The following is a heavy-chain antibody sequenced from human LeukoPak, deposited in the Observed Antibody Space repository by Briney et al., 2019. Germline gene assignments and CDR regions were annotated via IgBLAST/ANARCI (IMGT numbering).Heavy chain of an antibody. CDR3: AKSHSVGYRGYFDY. D-gene: IGHD5-12*01. J-gene: IGHJ4*02. CDR2: ISDSGDST. V-gene: IGHV3-23*01. Sequence: GGSLRLSCAASGFTFTTYAMSWVRQAPGQGLEWISTISDSGDSTYYADTVKGRFTISRDNSKNTLYVQMNSLRAEDTAVYYCAKSHSVGYRGYFDYWGQGTLVTVSS. CDR1: GFTFTTYA.